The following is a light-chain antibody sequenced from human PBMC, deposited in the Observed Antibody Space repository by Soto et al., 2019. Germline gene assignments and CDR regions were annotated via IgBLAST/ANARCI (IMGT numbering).Light chain of an antibody. CDR2: DVT. V-gene: IGLV2-14*01. CDR3: SSYTPSSTVV. CDR1: SSDVGGYNY. Sequence: QSALTQPASVSGSPGQSITISCTGTSSDVGGYNYVSWYQQHPGTAPKLVIYDVTNRPSGISNRFSGSKSGNRASLTISGLQAEDEADYYCSSYTPSSTVVFGGGTKLTVL. J-gene: IGLJ2*01.